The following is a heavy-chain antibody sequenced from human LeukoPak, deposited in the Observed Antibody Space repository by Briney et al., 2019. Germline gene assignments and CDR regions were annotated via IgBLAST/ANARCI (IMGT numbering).Heavy chain of an antibody. Sequence: PSETLSLTCTVSGGSISSYYWSWIRQPPGKGLEWIGYIYYSGSTNYNPSLKSRVTISVDTSKNQFSLNPSSVTAADTAVYYCARDLLSTAGYFDYWGQGTLVTVSS. CDR2: IYYSGST. CDR3: ARDLLSTAGYFDY. CDR1: GGSISSYY. D-gene: IGHD6-19*01. V-gene: IGHV4-59*01. J-gene: IGHJ4*02.